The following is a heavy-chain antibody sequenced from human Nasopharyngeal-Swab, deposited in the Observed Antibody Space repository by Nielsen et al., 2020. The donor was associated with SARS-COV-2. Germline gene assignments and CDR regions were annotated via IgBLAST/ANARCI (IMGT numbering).Heavy chain of an antibody. CDR3: AKAGGITMIVVVRRYYFDY. CDR2: IWYDGSNK. J-gene: IGHJ4*02. D-gene: IGHD3-22*01. V-gene: IGHV3-33*06. Sequence: GGSLRLSCAASGFTFSSYGMHWVHQAPGKGLEWVAVIWYDGSNKYYADSVKGRFTISRDNSKNTLYLQMNSLRAEDTAVYYCAKAGGITMIVVVRRYYFDYWGQGTLVTVSS. CDR1: GFTFSSYG.